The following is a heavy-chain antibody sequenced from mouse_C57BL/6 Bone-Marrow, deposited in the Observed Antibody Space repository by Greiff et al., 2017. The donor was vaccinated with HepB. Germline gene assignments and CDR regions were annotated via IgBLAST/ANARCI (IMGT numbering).Heavy chain of an antibody. V-gene: IGHV5-4*01. CDR1: GFTFSSYA. CDR3: ARDLRWLPYYYAMDY. J-gene: IGHJ4*01. CDR2: ISDGGSYT. Sequence: EVMLVESGGGLVKPGGSLKLSCAASGFTFSSYAMSWVRQTPEKRLEWVATISDGGSYTYYPDNVKGRFTISRDNAKNNLYLQMSHLKSEDTAMYYCARDLRWLPYYYAMDYWGQGTSVTVSS. D-gene: IGHD2-2*01.